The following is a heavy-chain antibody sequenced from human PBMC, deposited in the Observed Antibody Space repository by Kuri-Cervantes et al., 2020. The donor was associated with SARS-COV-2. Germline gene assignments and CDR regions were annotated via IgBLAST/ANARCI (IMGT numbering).Heavy chain of an antibody. Sequence: SVKVSCKVSGYTLTELSMHWVRQAPGKGLKWMGGFDPEDGETIYAQKFQGRFTMTEDTSTDTAYMELSSLRSKYTAVYCCATSPALFGPTRSFAFWGQGTLVTVSS. CDR1: GYTLTELS. V-gene: IGHV1-24*01. CDR2: FDPEDGET. J-gene: IGHJ4*02. D-gene: IGHD3/OR15-3a*01. CDR3: ATSPALFGPTRSFAF.